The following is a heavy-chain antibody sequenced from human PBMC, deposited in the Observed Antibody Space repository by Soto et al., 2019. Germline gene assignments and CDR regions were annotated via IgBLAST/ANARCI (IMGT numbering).Heavy chain of an antibody. CDR3: ARDATVTTWSSYYFDY. D-gene: IGHD4-17*01. J-gene: IGHJ4*02. Sequence: TGGSLRLSCAAPGFTFSSYWMHWVPQAPGKGLVWVSRINSDGSSASYADSVKGRFTVSRDNAKNTLYLQMNSLRAEDTAVYFCARDATVTTWSSYYFDYWGQGALVTVSS. V-gene: IGHV3-74*01. CDR2: INSDGSSA. CDR1: GFTFSSYW.